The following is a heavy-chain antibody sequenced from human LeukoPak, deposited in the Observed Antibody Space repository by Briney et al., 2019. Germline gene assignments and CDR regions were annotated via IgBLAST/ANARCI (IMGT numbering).Heavy chain of an antibody. V-gene: IGHV3-7*01. J-gene: IGHJ6*03. Sequence: PGGSLRLSCAASGFTFSSYWMSWVPEAPGKGLEWVANIKQDGSEKYYVDSVKGRFTISRDNAKNSLYLQMNSLRAEDTAVYYCARGQWLALGYMDVWGKGTTVTVSS. D-gene: IGHD6-19*01. CDR2: IKQDGSEK. CDR3: ARGQWLALGYMDV. CDR1: GFTFSSYW.